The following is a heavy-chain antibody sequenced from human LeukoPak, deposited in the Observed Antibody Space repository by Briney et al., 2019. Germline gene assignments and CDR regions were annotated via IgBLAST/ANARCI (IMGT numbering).Heavy chain of an antibody. CDR1: GFTVSSYW. D-gene: IGHD1-26*01. J-gene: IGHJ3*02. Sequence: PGGSVRLSCAASGFTVSSYWMSWVRQAPGKGLEWVAKIKKDGSENNYVDSGKGRFTIDRDNGKNSLYLQMNSLRAEDTAVYYCARDREWELPADAFDIWGQGTMVTVSS. CDR2: IKKDGSEN. V-gene: IGHV3-7*01. CDR3: ARDREWELPADAFDI.